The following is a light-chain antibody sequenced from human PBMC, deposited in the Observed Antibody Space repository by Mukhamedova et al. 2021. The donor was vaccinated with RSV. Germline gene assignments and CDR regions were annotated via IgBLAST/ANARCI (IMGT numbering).Light chain of an antibody. V-gene: IGKV1-39*01. J-gene: IGKJ2*01. CDR2: AAS. CDR3: QQSYSAPYT. Sequence: ITCRASRSISSYLNWYQQKPGKAPKLLIYAASTLQGAVASSFSGSGSGTDFALTISNLQPEDFATYYCQQSYSAPYTFGQGTKL. CDR1: RSISSY.